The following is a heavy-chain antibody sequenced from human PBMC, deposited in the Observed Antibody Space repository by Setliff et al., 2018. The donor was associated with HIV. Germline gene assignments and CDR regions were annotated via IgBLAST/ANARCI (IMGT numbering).Heavy chain of an antibody. CDR1: GFTFSNYA. V-gene: IGHV3-23*01. CDR3: AISGYYISWYSGPIF. CDR2: IHASGDTT. Sequence: GGSLRLSCAASGFTFSNYALSWVRQAPGKGLEWVSAIHASGDTTFYADSVKGRFTISRDNSKDTLYLQMNSLRAEDTAVYYCAISGYYISWYSGPIFWGLGTLVTVSS. D-gene: IGHD6-19*01. J-gene: IGHJ4*02.